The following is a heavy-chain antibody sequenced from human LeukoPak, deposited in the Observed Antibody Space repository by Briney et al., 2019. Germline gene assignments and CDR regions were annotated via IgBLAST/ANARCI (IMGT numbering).Heavy chain of an antibody. Sequence: PGGSLRLSCAASGFTFSSYAMSWVRQAPGKGLEWVSAISGSGGSTYYADSVKGRFTISRDNSKNTLYLQMNSLRAEDTALYYCAKGGTGCGGDCYSDYWGQGTLVTVSS. D-gene: IGHD2-21*02. CDR3: AKGGTGCGGDCYSDY. J-gene: IGHJ4*02. CDR2: ISGSGGST. CDR1: GFTFSSYA. V-gene: IGHV3-23*01.